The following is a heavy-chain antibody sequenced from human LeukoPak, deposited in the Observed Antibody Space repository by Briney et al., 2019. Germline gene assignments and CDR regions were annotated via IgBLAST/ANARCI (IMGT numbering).Heavy chain of an antibody. Sequence: GRTLRLFCAASGFIFSSYGMHWVREAPGKGLEWVAVISYDGSNKYYADSVKGRFTISRDNSKNTLYLQMNSLRAEDTAVYYCANLSPGRPIDYWGQGTLVTVSS. CDR2: ISYDGSNK. J-gene: IGHJ4*02. CDR1: GFIFSSYG. CDR3: ANLSPGRPIDY. V-gene: IGHV3-30*18.